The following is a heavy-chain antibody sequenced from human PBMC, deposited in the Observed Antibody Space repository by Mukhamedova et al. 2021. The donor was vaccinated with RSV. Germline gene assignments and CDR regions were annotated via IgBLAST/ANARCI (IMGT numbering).Heavy chain of an antibody. CDR2: IKQDGSEK. Sequence: EWVANIKQDGSEKYYVDSVKGRFTISRDNAKNSLYLQMNSLRAEDTAVYYCARASDGSSWSLIYYYYYYGMDVWGQGTKVTVSS. CDR3: ARASDGSSWSLIYYYYYYGMDV. J-gene: IGHJ6*02. D-gene: IGHD6-13*01. V-gene: IGHV3-7*03.